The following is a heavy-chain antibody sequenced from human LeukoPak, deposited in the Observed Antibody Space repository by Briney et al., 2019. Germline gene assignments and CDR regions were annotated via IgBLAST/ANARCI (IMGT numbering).Heavy chain of an antibody. CDR2: INHSGST. V-gene: IGHV4-34*01. CDR1: GGSFSGYY. CDR3: ARRARKTLWFGETPSYMDV. J-gene: IGHJ6*03. Sequence: SETLSLTCAVYGGSFSGYYWSWIRQPPGKGLEWIGEINHSGSTNYNPSLKSRVTISVDTSKNQFSLKLSSVTAADTAVYYCARRARKTLWFGETPSYMDVWGKGTTVTISS. D-gene: IGHD3-10*01.